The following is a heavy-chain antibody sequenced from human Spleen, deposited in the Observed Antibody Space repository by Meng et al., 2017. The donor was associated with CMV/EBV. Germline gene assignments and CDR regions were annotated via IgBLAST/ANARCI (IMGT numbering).Heavy chain of an antibody. CDR1: GGSINSGDYY. J-gene: IGHJ4*02. Sequence: QVQLQESGPGLVQPSQTLSLTCTVSGGSINSGDYYWSWIRQPPGKGLEWIGYISYNGNSYYNSSLKSRVTISADTSKNQFSLNLGSVTAADTAVYYCARDRGSSGGCDFWGQGTLVTVSS. CDR3: ARDRGSSGGCDF. V-gene: IGHV4-30-4*08. CDR2: ISYNGNS. D-gene: IGHD6-25*01.